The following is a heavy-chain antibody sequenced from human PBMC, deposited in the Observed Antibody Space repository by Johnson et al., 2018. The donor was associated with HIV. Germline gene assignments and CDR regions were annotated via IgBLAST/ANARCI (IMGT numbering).Heavy chain of an antibody. V-gene: IGHV3-15*01. CDR2: IKSNIDGGTP. CDR1: IFTFKNAW. CDR3: ARDQQLVPTGGAFDI. Sequence: VQLVESGGGLVKPGGSLRVSCAASIFTFKNAWMSWVRQAPGKGLEWVGRIKSNIDGGTPDYAAPVKGRFTISIDDSKNTLYMQMNSLRAEDTAVYYCARDQQLVPTGGAFDIWGQGTMVTVSS. J-gene: IGHJ3*02. D-gene: IGHD6-13*01.